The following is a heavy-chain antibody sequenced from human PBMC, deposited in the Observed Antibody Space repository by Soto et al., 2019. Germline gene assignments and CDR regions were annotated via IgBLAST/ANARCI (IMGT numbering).Heavy chain of an antibody. CDR1: GGSFSGYY. D-gene: IGHD3-10*01. CDR2: INHSGST. V-gene: IGHV4-34*01. CDR3: ARGPRRYGSGSYYHNWFDP. J-gene: IGHJ5*02. Sequence: SETLSLTCAVYGGSFSGYYWSWIRQPPGKGQEWIGEINHSGSTNYNPSLKSRVTILVDTSKNQFSLKLSSVTAADTAVYYCARGPRRYGSGSYYHNWFDPWGQGTLVTV.